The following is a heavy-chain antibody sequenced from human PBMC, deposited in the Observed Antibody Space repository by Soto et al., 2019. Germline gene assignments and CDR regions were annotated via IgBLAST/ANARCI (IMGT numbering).Heavy chain of an antibody. CDR3: AADLTGTTGPDY. V-gene: IGHV1-58*01. J-gene: IGHJ4*02. D-gene: IGHD1-7*01. CDR1: GFTFTSSA. CDR2: IVVGSGNT. Sequence: SVKVSFKASGFTFTSSAVQWVRQARGQRLEWIGWIVVGSGNTNYAQKFQERVTITRDMSTSTAYMELSSLRSEDTAVYYCAADLTGTTGPDYWGQGTLVTVSS.